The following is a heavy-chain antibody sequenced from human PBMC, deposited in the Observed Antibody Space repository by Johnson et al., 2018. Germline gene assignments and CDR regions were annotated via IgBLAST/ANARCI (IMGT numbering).Heavy chain of an antibody. Sequence: VQLVESGGGLVQPAGSLRLSCAASGFTFSTYSMNWVRQAPGKGLEWVSYISSSSSTIYSAASVKGRFTISRANAKNSLYLQMNSRRAEDTAVYYCARVQINDFWSGYRRYYYYYMDVWGTGTTVTVSS. J-gene: IGHJ6*03. CDR1: GFTFSTYS. CDR2: ISSSSSTI. V-gene: IGHV3-48*01. CDR3: ARVQINDFWSGYRRYYYYYMDV. D-gene: IGHD3-3*01.